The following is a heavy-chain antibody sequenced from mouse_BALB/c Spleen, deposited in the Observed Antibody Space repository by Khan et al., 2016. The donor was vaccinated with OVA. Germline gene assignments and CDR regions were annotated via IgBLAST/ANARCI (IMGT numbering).Heavy chain of an antibody. D-gene: IGHD2-9*01. V-gene: IGHV3-2*02. CDR2: ISYSGST. CDR1: GYSITSDYA. CDR3: ARAYDGYYFDY. Sequence: VQLKESGPGLVKPSQSLSLTCTVTGYSITSDYAWNWIRQFPGNKLEWMGYISYSGSTSYNPSLKSRISITRDNSKNQFFLQLNSVTTEDTAPYYCARAYDGYYFDYWGQGTTLTVSS. J-gene: IGHJ2*01.